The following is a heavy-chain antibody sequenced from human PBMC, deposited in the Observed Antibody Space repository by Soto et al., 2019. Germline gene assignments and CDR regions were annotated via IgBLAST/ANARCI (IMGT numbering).Heavy chain of an antibody. Sequence: EVQLVESGGGLVQPGGSLRLSCAASGFTFSDHYMDWVRQAPGRGLEWVGRSRNKANTYTTEYAATVKGRFTISRDDSMNSLYMQMNSRKIDDTAVYYYTRGISGSDYWGQVTLVTVPS. V-gene: IGHV3-72*01. CDR3: TRGISGSDY. CDR1: GFTFSDHY. CDR2: SRNKANTYTT. J-gene: IGHJ4*02. D-gene: IGHD2-15*01.